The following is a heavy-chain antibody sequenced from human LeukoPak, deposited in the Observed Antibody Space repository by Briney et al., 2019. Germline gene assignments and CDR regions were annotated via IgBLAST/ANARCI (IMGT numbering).Heavy chain of an antibody. CDR1: GYIYPRYG. CDR3: ARDRGPAAGLYYCCYGLDV. CDR2: ISAYKGNT. V-gene: IGHV1-18*01. Sequence: SATVNVSRKASGYIYPRYGIRGVRQPPGQGLEWMGCISAYKGNTSYAEELGGRVTVTTDTSTSTVYMDLRSLRSDDTAVYYCARDRGPAAGLYYCCYGLDVWGQGTTVTVSS. D-gene: IGHD6-13*01. J-gene: IGHJ6*02.